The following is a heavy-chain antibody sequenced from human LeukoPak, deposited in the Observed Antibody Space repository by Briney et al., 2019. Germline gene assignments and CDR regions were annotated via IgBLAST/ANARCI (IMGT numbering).Heavy chain of an antibody. CDR1: GYTFNNYD. D-gene: IGHD2-8*01. V-gene: IGHV1-8*01. Sequence: ASVKVSCKTSGYTFNNYDINWVRQASGQGLEWMGWMNPNSGNTGYAQTFQGRVTMTRSTSISTAYMELSTLRFEDTAVYYCIRSVRNGHFDYWGQGTLDTVSS. CDR3: IRSVRNGHFDY. CDR2: MNPNSGNT. J-gene: IGHJ4*02.